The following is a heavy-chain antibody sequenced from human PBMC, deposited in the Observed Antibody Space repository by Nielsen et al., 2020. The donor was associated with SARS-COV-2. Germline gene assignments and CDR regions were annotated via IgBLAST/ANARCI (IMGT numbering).Heavy chain of an antibody. CDR1: GYSFTSYW. D-gene: IGHD3-22*01. J-gene: IGHJ3*02. Sequence: GGSLRLSCKGSGYSFTSYWIGWVRQMPGKGLEWMGIIYPGDSDTRYSPSFQGQVTISADKSISTAYLQWSSLKASDTAMYYCASRYYDSSGYSPAFYIWGQGTMVTVSS. V-gene: IGHV5-51*01. CDR3: ASRYYDSSGYSPAFYI. CDR2: IYPGDSDT.